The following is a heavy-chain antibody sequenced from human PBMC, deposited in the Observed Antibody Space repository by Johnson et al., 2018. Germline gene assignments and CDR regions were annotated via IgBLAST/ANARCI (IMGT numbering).Heavy chain of an antibody. CDR3: AGARSWGIQLYYYYYGMDV. CDR2: IWYDGSNK. Sequence: QVQLVQSGGGLVQPGGSLRLSCAASGFTFSSYSMNWVRQAPGKGLEWVAVIWYDGSNKYYADSVKGRFTISRDNSKNTLYLQMNSRRAEDTAVYYCAGARSWGIQLYYYYYGMDVWGQGTTVTVSS. CDR1: GFTFSSYS. D-gene: IGHD5-18*01. J-gene: IGHJ6*02. V-gene: IGHV3-33*08.